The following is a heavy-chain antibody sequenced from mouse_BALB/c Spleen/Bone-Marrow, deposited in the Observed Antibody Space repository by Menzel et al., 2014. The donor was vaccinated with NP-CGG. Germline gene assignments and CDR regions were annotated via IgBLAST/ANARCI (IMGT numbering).Heavy chain of an antibody. CDR2: INPSSGYT. CDR3: ARAAYYRYDEGAWFAY. CDR1: GYTFTSYT. J-gene: IGHJ3*01. Sequence: VQLQQSGAELARPGASVKMSCKASGYTFTSYTMHWVKQRPGQGLEWIGYINPSSGYTNYNQKFKDKATLTADKSSXTAYMQLSSLTSEDSAVYYCARAAYYRYDEGAWFAYWGQGTLVTVSA. V-gene: IGHV1-4*01. D-gene: IGHD2-14*01.